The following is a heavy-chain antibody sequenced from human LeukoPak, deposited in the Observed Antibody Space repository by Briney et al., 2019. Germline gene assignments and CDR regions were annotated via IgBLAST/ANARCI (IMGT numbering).Heavy chain of an antibody. D-gene: IGHD2-15*01. Sequence: GGSLRLSCAGSGFTFSSYAVSWVRQAPGQGLEWVSVISDSGDYTSYADSVRGRFTISRDNSRNTLYLQMDSLRAEDTAVYYCVSQEVVPHWGQGTLVSVSS. CDR2: ISDSGDYT. V-gene: IGHV3-23*01. CDR1: GFTFSSYA. J-gene: IGHJ4*02. CDR3: VSQEVVPH.